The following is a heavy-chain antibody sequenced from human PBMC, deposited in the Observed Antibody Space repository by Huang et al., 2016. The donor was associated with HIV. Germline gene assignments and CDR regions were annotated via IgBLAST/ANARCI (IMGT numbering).Heavy chain of an antibody. Sequence: QVQLVESGGGVVQPGGSLRLSCAASGFTFSSYGMPWVRQAPGKWLEWVAFIRDDGSKKYYADSVKGRFTISRDNSKNTLYLQMNSLRAEDTAVYYCAKVPHPRGYGDYVGGAFDIWGQGTMVTVSS. CDR3: AKVPHPRGYGDYVGGAFDI. J-gene: IGHJ3*02. D-gene: IGHD4-17*01. CDR2: IRDDGSKK. CDR1: GFTFSSYG. V-gene: IGHV3-30*02.